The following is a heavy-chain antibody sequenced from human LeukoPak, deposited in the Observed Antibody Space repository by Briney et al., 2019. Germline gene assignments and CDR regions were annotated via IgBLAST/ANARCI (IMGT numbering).Heavy chain of an antibody. J-gene: IGHJ6*02. CDR2: IKQDGSEK. CDR1: GFSFSSYW. Sequence: GGSLRLSCATSGFSFSSYWMNWVRQAPGKGLEWVANIKQDGSEKNYVDSVKGRFTISRENAKNSLYLQMNSLRVGDTAVYYCARASYGWGYDYYGMDVWGQGTTVTVSS. CDR3: ARASYGWGYDYYGMDV. V-gene: IGHV3-7*02. D-gene: IGHD3-10*01.